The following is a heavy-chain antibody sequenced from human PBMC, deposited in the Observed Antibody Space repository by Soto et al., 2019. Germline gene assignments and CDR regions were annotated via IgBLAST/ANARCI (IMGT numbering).Heavy chain of an antibody. CDR2: ISGSGGST. Sequence: EVQLLESGGGLVQPGGSLRLSCAASGFTFSSYAMSWARQAPGKGLEWVSAISGSGGSTYYADSVKGRFTISRDNSKNTLYLQMNSLRAEDTAVYYCAKARLSIAVAGWVFDYWGQGTLVTVSS. CDR1: GFTFSSYA. CDR3: AKARLSIAVAGWVFDY. D-gene: IGHD6-19*01. J-gene: IGHJ4*02. V-gene: IGHV3-23*01.